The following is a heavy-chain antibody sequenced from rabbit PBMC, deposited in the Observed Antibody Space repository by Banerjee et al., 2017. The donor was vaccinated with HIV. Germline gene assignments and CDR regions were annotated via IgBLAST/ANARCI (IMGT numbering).Heavy chain of an antibody. Sequence: QSLEESGGDLVKPGASLTLSCKASGFTISSTYHMSWVRQAPGKGLEWIGIIHTGDRSTQYASWVNGRFTISSDNAQNTVDLQLNRLTAADTATYFCVRDSIGWGADLWGPGTLVTVS. V-gene: IGHV1S7*01. J-gene: IGHJ4*01. D-gene: IGHD4-1*01. CDR2: IHTGDRST. CDR3: VRDSIGWGADL. CDR1: GFTISSTYH.